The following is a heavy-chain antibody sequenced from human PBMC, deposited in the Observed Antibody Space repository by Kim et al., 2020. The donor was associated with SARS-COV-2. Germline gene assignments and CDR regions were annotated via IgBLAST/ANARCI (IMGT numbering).Heavy chain of an antibody. CDR3: ARHLRGGIIAARPLYFDY. Sequence: SETLSLTCTVSGGSISSSSYYWGWIRQPPGKGLEWIGSIYYSGSTYYNPSLKSRVTISVDTSKNQFSLKLSSVTAADTAVYYCARHLRGGIIAARPLYFDYWGQGTLVTVSS. V-gene: IGHV4-39*01. D-gene: IGHD6-6*01. CDR1: GGSISSSSYY. CDR2: IYYSGST. J-gene: IGHJ4*02.